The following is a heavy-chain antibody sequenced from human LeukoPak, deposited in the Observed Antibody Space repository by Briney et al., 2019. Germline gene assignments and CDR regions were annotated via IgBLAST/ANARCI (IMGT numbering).Heavy chain of an antibody. D-gene: IGHD5-24*01. J-gene: IGHJ6*03. CDR2: FSGFVGHT. V-gene: IGHV3-23*01. CDR3: AKGGAATMRDGYNYYYYYMEV. Sequence: GGSLRLSCAASGITFRSHAMCWVREAPGEGRGWVSLFSGFVGHTYYGDSVKGRFTISRDNSTNRLYLQMNSLKPEDTAVYYCAKGGAATMRDGYNYYYYYMEVWGRGTTVTVSS. CDR1: GITFRSHA.